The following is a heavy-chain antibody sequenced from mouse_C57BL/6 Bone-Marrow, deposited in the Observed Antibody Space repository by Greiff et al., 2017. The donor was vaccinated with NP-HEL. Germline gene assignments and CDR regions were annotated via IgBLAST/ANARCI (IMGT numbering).Heavy chain of an antibody. J-gene: IGHJ2*01. CDR3: IPYYGNPFDY. D-gene: IGHD2-10*01. CDR2: IDPENGDT. V-gene: IGHV14-4*01. Sequence: EVKLMESGAELVRPGASVKLSCTASGFNIKDDYMHWVKQRPEQGLEWIGWIDPENGDTEYASKFQGKATITADTSSNTAYLQLSSLTSEDTAVYYCIPYYGNPFDYWGQGTTLTVSS. CDR1: GFNIKDDY.